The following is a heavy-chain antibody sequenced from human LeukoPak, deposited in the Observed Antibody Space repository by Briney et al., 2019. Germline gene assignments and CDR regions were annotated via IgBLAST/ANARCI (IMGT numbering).Heavy chain of an antibody. Sequence: SETLSLTCAVYGGSFSGYYWSWIRQPLGKGLEWIGEINHSGSTNYNPSLKSRVTISVDTSKNQFSLKLSSVTAADTAVYYCARRSGWYGYLDYWGQGTLVTVSS. CDR3: ARRSGWYGYLDY. V-gene: IGHV4-34*01. J-gene: IGHJ4*02. CDR2: INHSGST. CDR1: GGSFSGYY. D-gene: IGHD6-19*01.